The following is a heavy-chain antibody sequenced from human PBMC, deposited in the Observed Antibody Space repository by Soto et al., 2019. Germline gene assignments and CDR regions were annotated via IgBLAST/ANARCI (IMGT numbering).Heavy chain of an antibody. D-gene: IGHD3-3*01. J-gene: IGHJ5*02. CDR1: GGSISSYY. CDR3: ARQGITIFGVAHNWFDP. V-gene: IGHV4-59*08. Sequence: SETLSLTCTVSGGSISSYYWSWIRQPPGKGLEWIGYIYYSGSTNYNPSLKSRVTISVDTSKNQFSLKLSSVTAADTAVYYCARQGITIFGVAHNWFDPWGQGTLVTVSS. CDR2: IYYSGST.